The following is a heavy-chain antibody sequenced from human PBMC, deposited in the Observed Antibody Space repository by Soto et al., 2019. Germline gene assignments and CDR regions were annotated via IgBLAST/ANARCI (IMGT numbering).Heavy chain of an antibody. J-gene: IGHJ4*02. CDR1: GFTFSNYW. V-gene: IGHV3-7*01. D-gene: IGHD2-21*02. CDR3: ASSTLAYCGGDCAAGAF. CDR2: IRDDGTAT. Sequence: EVQLVESGGGLVQPGGSLRLSCAASGFTFSNYWMSWVRLAPGKGLEWVADIRDDGTATFYLDSVKGRFTISRDNAKNSLYLQMNSLRAEDTAVYYCASSTLAYCGGDCAAGAFWGQGTLVTVSS.